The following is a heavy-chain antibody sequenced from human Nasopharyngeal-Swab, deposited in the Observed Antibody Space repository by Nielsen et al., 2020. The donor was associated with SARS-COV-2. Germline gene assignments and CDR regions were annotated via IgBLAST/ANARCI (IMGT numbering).Heavy chain of an antibody. D-gene: IGHD3-10*01. Sequence: ESLKISCTVSGGSISSSSYYWGWIRQPPGKGLEWIGSIYYSGSTYYNSSLKSLVIISVDTSKNQFSLKLSSVTAADTGVYYCARERDRGEIWHYYYCYMDDWGKGTTVTVSS. J-gene: IGHJ6*03. CDR2: IYYSGST. CDR1: GGSISSSSYY. CDR3: ARERDRGEIWHYYYCYMDD. V-gene: IGHV4-39*07.